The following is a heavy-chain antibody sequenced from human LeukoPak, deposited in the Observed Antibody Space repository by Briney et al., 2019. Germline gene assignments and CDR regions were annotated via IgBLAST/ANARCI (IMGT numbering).Heavy chain of an antibody. D-gene: IGHD4-11*01. CDR2: IYYSGST. J-gene: IGHJ3*02. V-gene: IGHV4-59*01. Sequence: SETLSLTCTVSGGPISSYYWSWIRQPPGKGLEWIGYIYYSGSTNYNPSLKSRVTISVDTSKNQFSLKLSSVTAADTAVYYCARDSPSYSTIGSYAFDIWGQGTMVTVSS. CDR1: GGPISSYY. CDR3: ARDSPSYSTIGSYAFDI.